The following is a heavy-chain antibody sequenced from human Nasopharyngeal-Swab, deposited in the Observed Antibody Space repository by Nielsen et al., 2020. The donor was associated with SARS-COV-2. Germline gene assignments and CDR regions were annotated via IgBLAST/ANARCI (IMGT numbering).Heavy chain of an antibody. V-gene: IGHV4-4*07. CDR2: IYTSGST. D-gene: IGHD2-2*01. J-gene: IGHJ4*02. CDR3: AREGALVPAAMTYYFDY. CDR1: GGSFSGYY. Sequence: SETLSLTCAVYGGSFSGYYWSWIRQPAGKGLEWIGRIYTSGSTNYNPSLKSRVTISVDTSKNQFSLKLSSVTAADTAVYYCAREGALVPAAMTYYFDYWGQGTLVTVSS.